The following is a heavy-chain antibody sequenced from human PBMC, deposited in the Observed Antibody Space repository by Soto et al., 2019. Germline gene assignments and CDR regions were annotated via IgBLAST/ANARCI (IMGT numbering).Heavy chain of an antibody. D-gene: IGHD6-13*01. CDR1: GGSISSSRYH. Sequence: SETLSLTCTVSGGSISSSRYHWGWIRQPPGKGLEWIGSISYSGSAYNNPSLKSRLIISLDTSKNQFSLKLSSVTAADTAVYYCAGGGYTNSWYYYWGLGTLVTVSS. V-gene: IGHV4-39*01. CDR2: ISYSGSA. J-gene: IGHJ4*02. CDR3: AGGGYTNSWYYY.